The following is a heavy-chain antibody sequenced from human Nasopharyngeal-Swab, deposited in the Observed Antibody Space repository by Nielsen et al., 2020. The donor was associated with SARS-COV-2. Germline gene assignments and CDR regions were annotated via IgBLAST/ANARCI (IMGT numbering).Heavy chain of an antibody. J-gene: IGHJ4*02. Sequence: GESLKISCEVSGSTFSNYWMNWVRQAPGREPEWVAKINPDGRHISYADSVKGRFAISRDNATKSVFLQMDYLRVEDTAVYYCATDLSWRFDYWGQGTLVTVSS. D-gene: IGHD2-15*01. CDR3: ATDLSWRFDY. CDR1: GSTFSNYW. V-gene: IGHV3-7*01. CDR2: INPDGRHI.